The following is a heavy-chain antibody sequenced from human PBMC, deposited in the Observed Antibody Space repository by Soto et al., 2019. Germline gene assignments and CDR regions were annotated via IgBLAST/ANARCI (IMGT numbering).Heavy chain of an antibody. V-gene: IGHV4-34*01. J-gene: IGHJ3*02. D-gene: IGHD2-15*01. CDR1: GGSFRGYY. CDR2: INHSGST. Sequence: QVQLQQWGAGLLKPSETLSLTCAVYGGSFRGYYWSWIRQPPGKGLEWIGEINHSGSTNYNPSRKPRVTISVDTSKHQCSLKLCSVTAADTAVSYGARGGGRWWSRKWCSFDIWGPGTMVAVSS. CDR3: ARGGGRWWSRKWCSFDI.